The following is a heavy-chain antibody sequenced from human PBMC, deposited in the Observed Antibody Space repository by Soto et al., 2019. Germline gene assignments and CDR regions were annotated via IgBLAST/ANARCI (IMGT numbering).Heavy chain of an antibody. CDR3: ARTTYFSDSSVYTRFFDY. CDR1: GFTLSYHY. D-gene: IGHD3-22*01. V-gene: IGHV3-72*01. CDR2: SRDKAQGYST. J-gene: IGHJ4*02. Sequence: PGGSLRLSCTGSGFTLSYHYIDGVRQAPGKGLEWVGRSRDKAQGYSTTYAASVKGRFTTSRDESKNSVYLQTTSLKTEDTAIYSRARTTYFSDSSVYTRFFDYWRQGTLVTASS.